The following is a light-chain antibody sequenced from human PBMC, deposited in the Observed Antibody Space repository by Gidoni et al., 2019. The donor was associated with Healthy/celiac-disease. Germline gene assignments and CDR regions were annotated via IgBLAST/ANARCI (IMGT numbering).Light chain of an antibody. Sequence: PGQRVTISCTGSSSNIGAGYDVHWYQQLPGTAPKLLIYGNSNRPSGVPDRFSGSKSGTSASLAITGLQAEDEADYYCQSYDSSLSVVFGGGTKLTVL. CDR2: GNS. CDR3: QSYDSSLSVV. V-gene: IGLV1-40*01. CDR1: SSNIGAGYD. J-gene: IGLJ2*01.